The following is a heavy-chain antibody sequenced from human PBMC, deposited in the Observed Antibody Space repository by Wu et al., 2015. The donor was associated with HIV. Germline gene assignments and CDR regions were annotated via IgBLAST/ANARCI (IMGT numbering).Heavy chain of an antibody. CDR2: ISGYNGNT. CDR3: ARVLGTIDY. Sequence: GQLVQSGTEMKKPGASVKVSCKASGYSFSNFGISWVRQAPGQGLEWMGWISGYNGNTNYAQRLQGRVTMTTDTSTSTAYMELRSLRSDDTAVYYCARVLGTIDYWGQGTLVTVSS. D-gene: IGHD1/OR15-1a*01. J-gene: IGHJ4*02. V-gene: IGHV1-18*01. CDR1: GYSFSNFG.